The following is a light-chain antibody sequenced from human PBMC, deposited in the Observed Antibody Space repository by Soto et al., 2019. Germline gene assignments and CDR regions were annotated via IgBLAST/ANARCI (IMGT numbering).Light chain of an antibody. J-gene: IGKJ2*01. CDR1: QSISNY. Sequence: EIVLTQSPATLSLSPGESATLSCRASQSISNYLAWYQQRPGQAPRLLIYGASNRAAGIPARFSGSGSGTDFTLSISSLEPEDFAVYYCQQRSNWTPGYTFGQGTKLEIK. CDR2: GAS. CDR3: QQRSNWTPGYT. V-gene: IGKV3-11*01.